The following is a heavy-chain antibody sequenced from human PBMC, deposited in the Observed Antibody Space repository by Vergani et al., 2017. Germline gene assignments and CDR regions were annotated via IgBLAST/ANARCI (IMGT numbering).Heavy chain of an antibody. CDR1: GGSISSGSYY. CDR2: INHSGST. J-gene: IGHJ6*02. V-gene: IGHV4-61*01. CDR3: AGGWNRGYYYYGMDV. Sequence: QVQLQESGPGLVKPSQTLSLTCTVSGGSISSGSYYWSWIRQPPGKGLEWIGEINHSGSTNYNPSLKSRVTISVDTSKNQFSLKLSSVTAADTAVYYCAGGWNRGYYYYGMDVWGQGTTVTVSS. D-gene: IGHD1-1*01.